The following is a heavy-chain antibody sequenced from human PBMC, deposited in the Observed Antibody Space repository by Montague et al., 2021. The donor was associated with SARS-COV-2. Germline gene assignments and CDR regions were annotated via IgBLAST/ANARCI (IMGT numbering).Heavy chain of an antibody. CDR2: IHHSGNT. V-gene: IGHV4-30-2*01. CDR3: ASYRDYGDYY. J-gene: IGHJ4*02. CDR1: GGSVSSGGYS. Sequence: TLSLTCAVSGGSVSSGGYSWFWIREPPGKGLEWIGHIHHSGNTYYNPSLKSRATISGDRPKNQFSLRVTSVGAADTAVYSCASYRDYGDYYWGQGILVTVSS. D-gene: IGHD4-17*01.